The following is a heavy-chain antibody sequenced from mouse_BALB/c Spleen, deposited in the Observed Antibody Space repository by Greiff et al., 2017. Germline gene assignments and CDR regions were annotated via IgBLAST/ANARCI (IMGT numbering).Heavy chain of an antibody. J-gene: IGHJ4*01. Sequence: QVQLQQSGAELVKPGASVKLSCKASGYTFTSSWMPWVKQRPGQGLEWIGEINPSNGRTNYNEKFKSKATLTVDKSSSTAYMQLSSLTSEDSAVYYCARYWLYAMDYWGQGTSVTVSS. CDR1: GYTFTSSW. CDR2: INPSNGRT. V-gene: IGHV1S81*02. CDR3: ARYWLYAMDY. D-gene: IGHD4-1*01.